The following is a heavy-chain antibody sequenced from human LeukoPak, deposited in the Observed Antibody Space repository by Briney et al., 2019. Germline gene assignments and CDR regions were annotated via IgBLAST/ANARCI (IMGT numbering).Heavy chain of an antibody. D-gene: IGHD3-22*01. CDR3: ARDWGYYDSSGYYYPYYFGY. Sequence: GGSLRLSCAASGFTFSSYSMYWVRQAPGKGLEWVSSISSGSSYIYYADSVKGRFTISRDNAKNTLYLQMNSLRAEDTAVYYCARDWGYYDSSGYYYPYYFGYWGQGTLVTVSS. V-gene: IGHV3-21*01. J-gene: IGHJ4*02. CDR2: ISSGSSYI. CDR1: GFTFSSYS.